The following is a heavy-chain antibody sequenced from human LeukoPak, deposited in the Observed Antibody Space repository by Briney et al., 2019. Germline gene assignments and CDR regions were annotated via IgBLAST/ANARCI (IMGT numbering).Heavy chain of an antibody. J-gene: IGHJ4*02. V-gene: IGHV4-59*01. CDR2: IYYSGST. D-gene: IGHD5-18*01. CDR1: GGSISSYY. Sequence: SETLSLTCTVSGGSISSYYWSWIRQPPGKGLEWIGYIYYSGSTNYSPSLKSRVTISVGTSKNQFSLKLSSVTAADTAVYYCGRYSYGPEFDYWGQGTLVTVSS. CDR3: GRYSYGPEFDY.